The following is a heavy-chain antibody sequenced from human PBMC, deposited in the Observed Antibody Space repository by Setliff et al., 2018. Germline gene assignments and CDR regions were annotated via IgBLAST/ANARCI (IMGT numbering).Heavy chain of an antibody. V-gene: IGHV4-59*08. J-gene: IGHJ6*03. Sequence: KTSETLSLTCTVSGGSISSHYWSWIRQPPGKGLEWIGYIYYSGSTNYNPSLKSRVTISVDTSKNQFSLSLTSVTAADTAVYYCARVTGFFYVDAWGKGTTVTVSS. CDR2: IYYSGST. D-gene: IGHD2-21*02. CDR3: ARVTGFFYVDA. CDR1: GGSISSHY.